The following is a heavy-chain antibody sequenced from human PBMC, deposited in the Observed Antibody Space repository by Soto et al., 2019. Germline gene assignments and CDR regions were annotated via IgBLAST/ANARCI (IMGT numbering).Heavy chain of an antibody. J-gene: IGHJ4*02. D-gene: IGHD3-3*01. CDR3: AKGRYDFWSPYYFDS. CDR1: GLNFDDFA. Sequence: GGSLRLSCVGTGLNFDDFAMHWVRQAPGKGLEWVSGITWNSRVLAYADSVKGRFTISRDNARNSLYLQMDSLRDEDTALYYCAKGRYDFWSPYYFDSWGQGTLVTVSS. CDR2: ITWNSRVL. V-gene: IGHV3-9*01.